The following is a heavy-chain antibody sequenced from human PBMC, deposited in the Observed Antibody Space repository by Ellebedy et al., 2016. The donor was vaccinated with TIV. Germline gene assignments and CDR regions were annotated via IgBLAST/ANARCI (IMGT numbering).Heavy chain of an antibody. J-gene: IGHJ6*02. D-gene: IGHD4-17*01. V-gene: IGHV4-31*03. CDR2: IFYSGRN. CDR3: ARSWRVHGDKRPGSYNGLDV. Sequence: MPSETLSLTCTVSGGSISSGGYYWSWIRQHPGKGLEWIGNIFYSGRNYYNPSLKSRVTISVDTSKNQFSLKLSSVTAADTAVYYGARSWRVHGDKRPGSYNGLDVWGQGTTVTVSS. CDR1: GGSISSGGYY.